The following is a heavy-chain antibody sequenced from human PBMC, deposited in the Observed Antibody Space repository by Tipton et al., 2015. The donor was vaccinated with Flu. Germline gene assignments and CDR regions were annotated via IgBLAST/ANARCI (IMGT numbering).Heavy chain of an antibody. Sequence: TLSLTCTVSSGSIRSTNYFCAWIRQPPGKRLELIGRIYPSGTTYYNPSLNSRVTISVDTSKSQFSLILMSVTAADTAVYYCARMGMYSCPIVFRGQGPLVTVSP. J-gene: IGHJ4*02. CDR3: ARMGMYSCPIVF. CDR1: SGSIRSTNYF. V-gene: IGHV4-39*07. CDR2: IYPSGTT. D-gene: IGHD2-15*01.